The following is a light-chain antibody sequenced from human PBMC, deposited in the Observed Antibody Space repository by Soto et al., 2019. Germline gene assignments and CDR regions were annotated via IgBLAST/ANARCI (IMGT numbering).Light chain of an antibody. J-gene: IGKJ4*01. V-gene: IGKV3-11*01. CDR1: QSVSSY. Sequence: EIVLTQSPVTLSLSPGESATLSCRTSQSVSSYLAWYQQKPGQTPRLLIYDASNRATGIPARFSGSGSGTDFTLTISRLEPEDFAVYYCQQRNIWPPTFGGGTKVEIK. CDR3: QQRNIWPPT. CDR2: DAS.